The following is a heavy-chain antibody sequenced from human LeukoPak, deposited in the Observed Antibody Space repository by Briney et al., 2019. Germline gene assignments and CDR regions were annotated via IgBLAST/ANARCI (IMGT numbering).Heavy chain of an antibody. J-gene: IGHJ4*02. CDR1: GYSFPSYW. CDR3: ARGGGRTNFDY. V-gene: IGHV5-51*01. D-gene: IGHD3-16*01. CDR2: IYPGDCDT. Sequence: GESLKISCKGSGYSFPSYWIGWVRQMPGKGLQWMGIIYPGDCDTTYSPSFQGHVTISADKSISTAYLQWSSLKASDTAMYYCARGGGRTNFDYWGQGTLVTVSS.